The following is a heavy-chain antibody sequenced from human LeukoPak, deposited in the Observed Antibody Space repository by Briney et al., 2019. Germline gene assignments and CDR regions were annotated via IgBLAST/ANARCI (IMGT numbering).Heavy chain of an antibody. CDR2: INHSGST. J-gene: IGHJ4*02. V-gene: IGHV4-34*01. Sequence: SETLSLTCAVYGGSFSGYYWSWIRQPPGKGLEWIGEINHSGSTNYNPSLKSRVTISVDTSKTQFSLKLSSVTAADTAVYYCARAPMPRPGYYFDYWGQGTLVTVSS. D-gene: IGHD2-2*01. CDR3: ARAPMPRPGYYFDY. CDR1: GGSFSGYY.